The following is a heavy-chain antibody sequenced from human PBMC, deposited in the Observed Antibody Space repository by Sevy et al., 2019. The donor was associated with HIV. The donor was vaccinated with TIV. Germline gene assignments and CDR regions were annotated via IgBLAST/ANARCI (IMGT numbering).Heavy chain of an antibody. V-gene: IGHV1-69*13. CDR3: AGTIAAAGDYYYYGMDV. J-gene: IGHJ6*02. D-gene: IGHD6-13*01. CDR2: IIPIFGTA. Sequence: ASVKVSCKASGGTFSSYAISWVRQAPGQGLEWMGGIIPIFGTANYAQKFQGRVTITADESTSTAYMELSSLRSEDTAVYYCAGTIAAAGDYYYYGMDVWGQGTTVTVSS. CDR1: GGTFSSYA.